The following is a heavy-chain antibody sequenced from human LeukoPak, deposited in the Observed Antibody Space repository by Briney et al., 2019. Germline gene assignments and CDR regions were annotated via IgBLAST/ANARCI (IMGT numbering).Heavy chain of an antibody. CDR2: INWNGGST. J-gene: IGHJ5*02. Sequence: GGSLRLSCAASGFIFEEHGMSWVRQVPGKGLEWVSGINWNGGSTGYAESAKGRFTISRDNAKNSLYLQMNSLRAEDTAVYYCARGLRFLEWLSLEYNWFDPWGQGTLVTVSS. V-gene: IGHV3-20*04. D-gene: IGHD3-3*01. CDR1: GFIFEEHG. CDR3: ARGLRFLEWLSLEYNWFDP.